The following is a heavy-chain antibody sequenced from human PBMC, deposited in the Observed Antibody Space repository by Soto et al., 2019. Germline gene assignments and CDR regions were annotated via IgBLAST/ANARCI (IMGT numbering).Heavy chain of an antibody. V-gene: IGHV4-59*01. CDR3: ARGTTVTYAAY. J-gene: IGHJ4*02. CDR2: IYYSGST. CDR1: DGSISSDY. D-gene: IGHD4-17*01. Sequence: QVQLQESGPGLVKPSETLSLTCTVSDGSISSDYWSWIRQPPGKGLEWIGFIYYSGSTNYNPSLRRRVTRSVDTAKDPFSLQLSSVTAEDTAVYYCARGTTVTYAAYWGQGTLVTVSS.